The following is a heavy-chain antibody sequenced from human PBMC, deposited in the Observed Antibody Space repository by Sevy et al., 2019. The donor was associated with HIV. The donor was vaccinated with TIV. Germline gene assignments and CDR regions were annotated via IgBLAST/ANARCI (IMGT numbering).Heavy chain of an antibody. D-gene: IGHD3-22*01. CDR1: GGTFSSSA. J-gene: IGHJ5*02. Sequence: ASVKVSCKASGGTFSSSAISWVRQAPGQGLEWMGEIFPIFGTAKYAQKFQGRVTISADESTSTAYMELSSLRSEDTAVYFCASGLVVSVDLWGQGTLVTVSS. CDR2: IFPIFGTA. CDR3: ASGLVVSVDL. V-gene: IGHV1-69*13.